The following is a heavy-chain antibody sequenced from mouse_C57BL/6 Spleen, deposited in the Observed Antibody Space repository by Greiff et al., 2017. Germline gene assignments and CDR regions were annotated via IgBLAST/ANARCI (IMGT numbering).Heavy chain of an antibody. CDR1: GYAFSSYW. CDR2: ISPGDGDT. V-gene: IGHV1-80*01. J-gene: IGHJ2*01. Sequence: QVQLQQPGAELVKPGASVKISCKASGYAFSSYWMNWVKQRPGKGLEWIGQISPGDGDTHYNGKFKGKATLTEDKSYSTAYVQLSSLSSEYSAVYFSTRGGREYYLDYGGQGTTLTVSS. CDR3: TRGGREYYLDY.